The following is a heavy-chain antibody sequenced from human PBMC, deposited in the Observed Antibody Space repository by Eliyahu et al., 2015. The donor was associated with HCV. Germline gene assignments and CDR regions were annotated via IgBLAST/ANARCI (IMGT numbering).Heavy chain of an antibody. V-gene: IGHV1-2*06. CDR3: AIIPGYCSSTSCHYYYGMDV. D-gene: IGHD2-2*01. CDR1: GYTFTGYY. CDR2: INPNSGGT. J-gene: IGHJ6*02. Sequence: QVQLVQSGAEVKKPGASVKVSCKASGYTFTGYYMHWVRQAPGQGLEWMGRINPNSGGTNYAQKFQGRVTMTRDTSISTAYMELSRLRSDDTAVYYCAIIPGYCSSTSCHYYYGMDVWGQGTTVTVSS.